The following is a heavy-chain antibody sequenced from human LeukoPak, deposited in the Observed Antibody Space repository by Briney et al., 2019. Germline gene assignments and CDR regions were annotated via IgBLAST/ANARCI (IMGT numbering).Heavy chain of an antibody. D-gene: IGHD3-10*01. CDR2: INHGGST. J-gene: IGHJ5*02. V-gene: IGHV4-34*01. CDR3: ARGPLLWLRSPNWFDP. CDR1: GGSFSGYY. Sequence: SETLSLTCAVSGGSFSGYYWSWIRQPPGKGLGWIGEINHGGSTTYNPSLKSRVTISVDTSKNQFSLKLSSVTAADTAVYYCARGPLLWLRSPNWFDPWGQGTLVTVSS.